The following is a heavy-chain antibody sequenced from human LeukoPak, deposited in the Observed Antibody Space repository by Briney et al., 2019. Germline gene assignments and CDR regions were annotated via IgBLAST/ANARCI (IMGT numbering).Heavy chain of an antibody. D-gene: IGHD6-19*01. J-gene: IGHJ4*02. CDR2: IFPGDSET. V-gene: IGHV5-51*01. CDR3: ARGGWLDDY. CDR1: GSTFTSYW. Sequence: GGSLQISRQGSGSTFTSYWIGWVRQMPGKGLEYMGIIFPGDSETKYNPSFQGQVTISADKSISSAYLQWGTLKASDTAMYYCARGGWLDDYWGQGTLVTVSS.